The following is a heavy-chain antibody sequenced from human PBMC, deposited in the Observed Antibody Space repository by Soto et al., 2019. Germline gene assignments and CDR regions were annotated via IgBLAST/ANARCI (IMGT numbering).Heavy chain of an antibody. CDR2: LIPILGTT. CDR3: ARASGYVSGWYHDY. V-gene: IGHV1-69*01. CDR1: GGTFSSDA. D-gene: IGHD6-19*01. Sequence: QVQLVQSGAEVRKPGSSVKVSCKASGGTFSSDAVSWVRQAPGQGLEWMGGLIPILGTTHYAQKFQGRVTITADESTNTAYMELSSLRSDDTAVYYCARASGYVSGWYHDYRGQGTRVSVSS. J-gene: IGHJ4*02.